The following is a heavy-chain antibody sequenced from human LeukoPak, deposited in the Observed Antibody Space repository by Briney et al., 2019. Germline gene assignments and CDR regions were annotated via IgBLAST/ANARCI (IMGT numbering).Heavy chain of an antibody. CDR1: GYSFTSYL. CDR2: IYPGDSDT. Sequence: GESLKISCKGSGYSFTSYLIGWVRQMPGKGLEWMGIIYPGDSDTKYSPSSQGQVTISADKSITTTYLQWSSLKASDTAIYYCARRSSIATRLFDFWGQGTLVTVSS. CDR3: ARRSSIATRLFDF. D-gene: IGHD6-6*01. V-gene: IGHV5-51*01. J-gene: IGHJ4*02.